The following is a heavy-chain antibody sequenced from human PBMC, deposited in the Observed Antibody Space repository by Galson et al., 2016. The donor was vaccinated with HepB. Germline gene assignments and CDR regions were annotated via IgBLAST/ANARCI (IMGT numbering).Heavy chain of an antibody. D-gene: IGHD3-22*01. CDR2: IYDSGST. Sequence: SETLSLTCTVSGASISSHYWGWIRQPPGKGLEWIAYIYDSGSTNYKPSLKSRVTISIDTSKNQFYLKLSSVTAADTAFYYCARDLGYDNNKWFDPWGQGTLVTVSS. CDR3: ARDLGYDNNKWFDP. CDR1: GASISSHY. J-gene: IGHJ5*02. V-gene: IGHV4-59*11.